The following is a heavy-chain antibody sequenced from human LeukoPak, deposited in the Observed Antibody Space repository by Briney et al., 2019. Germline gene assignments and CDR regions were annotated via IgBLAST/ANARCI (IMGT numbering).Heavy chain of an antibody. J-gene: IGHJ6*02. CDR1: GFTFRSYA. Sequence: PGGSLRLSCGASGFTFRSYAMSWVRQAPGKGLEWVSAISGSGGSTYYADSVKGRFTISRDNSKNTLYLQMNSLRAEDTAVYYCASGYYGSGSSYYYYGMDVWGQGTTVTVSS. V-gene: IGHV3-23*01. CDR2: ISGSGGST. D-gene: IGHD3-10*01. CDR3: ASGYYGSGSSYYYYGMDV.